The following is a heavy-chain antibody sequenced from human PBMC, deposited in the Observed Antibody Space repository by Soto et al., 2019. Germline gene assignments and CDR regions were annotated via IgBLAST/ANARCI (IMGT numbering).Heavy chain of an antibody. V-gene: IGHV4-4*02. CDR2: IYHTGTT. CDR3: ARGPPPGHYYGSGTSY. Sequence: SETLSLTCAVSGGSISSPDWWSWVRQPPGKGLEWIGEIYHTGTTNHNPSLQSRVTISVDKSKNQFSLTLSSVTAADTAVYFCARGPPPGHYYGSGTSYWGPGTLVTVSS. J-gene: IGHJ4*02. CDR1: GGSISSPDW. D-gene: IGHD3-10*01.